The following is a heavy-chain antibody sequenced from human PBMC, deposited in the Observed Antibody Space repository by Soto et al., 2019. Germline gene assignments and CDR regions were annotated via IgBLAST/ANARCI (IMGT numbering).Heavy chain of an antibody. J-gene: IGHJ4*02. CDR2: IHPKDGVT. CDR3: ARASFIIRRITVLGEASPGIVEY. D-gene: IGHD3-3*01. V-gene: IGHV1-2*02. Sequence: QVQLVQSGAEVKKPGASVKVSCKAAGYMFSDYYLHWVRQAPGQGLEWMGWIHPKDGVTYYAEKFKGRVTMTGDTSITTVYMELSSLRSDDTALYFCARASFIIRRITVLGEASPGIVEYWGQGTLISVSS. CDR1: GYMFSDYY.